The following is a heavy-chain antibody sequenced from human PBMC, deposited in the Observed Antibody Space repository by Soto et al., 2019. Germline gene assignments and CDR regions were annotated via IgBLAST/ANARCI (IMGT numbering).Heavy chain of an antibody. J-gene: IGHJ3*02. CDR2: ISGSGGST. Sequence: GGSLRLSCAASGFTFSSYAMSWVRQAPGKGLEWVSAISGSGGSTYYADSVKGRFTISRDNSKNTLYLQMNSLRAEDTAVYYCAKDYQWLRLGDDAFDIWGQGTMVTVSS. D-gene: IGHD5-12*01. CDR1: GFTFSSYA. V-gene: IGHV3-23*01. CDR3: AKDYQWLRLGDDAFDI.